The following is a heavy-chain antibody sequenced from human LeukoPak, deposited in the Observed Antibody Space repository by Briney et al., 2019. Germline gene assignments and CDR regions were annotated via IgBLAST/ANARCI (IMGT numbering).Heavy chain of an antibody. CDR1: GFTFSTYE. J-gene: IGHJ4*02. CDR2: ISGSGTTI. D-gene: IGHD6-19*01. CDR3: AKDFRGSSDWYNFFDY. V-gene: IGHV3-48*03. Sequence: GGSLRLSCAASGFTFSTYEMNWVRQAPGKGLEWVSYISGSGTTIYYADSVKGRFTISRDNAKNSLYLQMHSLTAEDTAVYYCAKDFRGSSDWYNFFDYWGQGTLVTVSS.